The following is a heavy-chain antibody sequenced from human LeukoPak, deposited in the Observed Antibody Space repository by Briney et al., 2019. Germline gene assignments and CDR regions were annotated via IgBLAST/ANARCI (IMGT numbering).Heavy chain of an antibody. D-gene: IGHD6-19*01. V-gene: IGHV3-13*01. CDR1: GFIFSSYD. Sequence: GGSLRLSCAASGFIFSSYDMHWVRQTTGKGLEWVSAIGTAGDSYYPGSVRGRFTILRENAKNSLYLQMNSLRAGDTAVYYCARGAGTGFDYWGQGTLVTVSS. CDR3: ARGAGTGFDY. CDR2: IGTAGDS. J-gene: IGHJ4*02.